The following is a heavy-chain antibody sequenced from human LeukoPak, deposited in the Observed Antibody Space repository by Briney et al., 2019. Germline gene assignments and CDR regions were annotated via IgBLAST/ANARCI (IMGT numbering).Heavy chain of an antibody. J-gene: IGHJ4*02. CDR1: GFTLSSYW. Sequence: GGSLRLSCAASGFTLSSYWMSWVRQAPGKGLEWVANIKQDGSEKYYVDSVKGRFTISRDNAKNSLYLQMNSLRAEDTAVYYCAREGAVGATLDYWGQGTLVTVSS. CDR3: AREGAVGATLDY. CDR2: IKQDGSEK. V-gene: IGHV3-7*01. D-gene: IGHD1-26*01.